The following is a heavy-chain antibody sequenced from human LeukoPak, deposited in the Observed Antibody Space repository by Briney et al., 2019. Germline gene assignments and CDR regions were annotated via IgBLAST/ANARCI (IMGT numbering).Heavy chain of an antibody. CDR2: IYPGDSDT. CDR3: ARRVDSYWFFDY. Sequence: LGESLKISCKGSGYSFTNYWIGWVRQMPGKGLEWMGIIYPGDSDTRYIPSFQGQVTISADKSINTAYLQWRSLKASDTAMYYCARRVDSYWFFDYWGQGTLVTVSS. J-gene: IGHJ4*02. V-gene: IGHV5-51*01. D-gene: IGHD1-26*01. CDR1: GYSFTNYW.